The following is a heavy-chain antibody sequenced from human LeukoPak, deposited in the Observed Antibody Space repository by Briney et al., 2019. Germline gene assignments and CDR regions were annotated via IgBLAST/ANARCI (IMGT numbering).Heavy chain of an antibody. J-gene: IGHJ5*02. V-gene: IGHV3-23*01. Sequence: GGSLRLSCAASGFTFSSYAMSWVRQAPRKGLEWVSAISGSGGSTYYADSVKGRFTISRDNSKNTLYLQMNSLRAEDTAVYYCAKDRDYDFWSGYSNWFDPWGQGTLVTVSS. D-gene: IGHD3-3*01. CDR2: ISGSGGST. CDR3: AKDRDYDFWSGYSNWFDP. CDR1: GFTFSSYA.